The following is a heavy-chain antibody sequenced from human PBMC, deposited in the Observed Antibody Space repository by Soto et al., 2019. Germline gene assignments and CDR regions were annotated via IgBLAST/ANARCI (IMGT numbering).Heavy chain of an antibody. Sequence: QVQLVESGGGVVQPGRSLRLSCAASGFTFSSYAMHWVRQAPGKGLEWVAVISYDGSNKYYADSVKGRFTISRDNSKNTMYQQMNSLRVEGTAVYYWARDGGGYGPLYMDVWGQGTTVTVSS. V-gene: IGHV3-30-3*01. CDR1: GFTFSSYA. CDR3: ARDGGGYGPLYMDV. J-gene: IGHJ6*02. CDR2: ISYDGSNK. D-gene: IGHD5-12*01.